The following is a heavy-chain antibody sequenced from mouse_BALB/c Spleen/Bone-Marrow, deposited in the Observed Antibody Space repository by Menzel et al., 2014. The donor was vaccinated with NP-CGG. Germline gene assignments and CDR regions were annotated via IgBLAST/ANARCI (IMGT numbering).Heavy chain of an antibody. Sequence: EVQLVESGGGLVQTGGSLRLSCETSGFTFTDYYMSWVRQPPGKALEWLGFIRNKANGYTTEYSASVKGRFTISRDNSQSILYRQMNTLRAEDSAPYYCARDRSARATGYYFDYWGLGTTLTVSS. CDR3: ARDRSARATGYYFDY. CDR2: IRNKANGYTT. V-gene: IGHV7-3*02. J-gene: IGHJ2*01. D-gene: IGHD3-1*01. CDR1: GFTFTDYY.